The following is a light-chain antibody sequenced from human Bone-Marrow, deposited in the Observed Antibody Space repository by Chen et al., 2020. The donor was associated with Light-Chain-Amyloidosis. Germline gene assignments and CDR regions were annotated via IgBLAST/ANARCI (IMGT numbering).Light chain of an antibody. CDR1: DLPTKY. J-gene: IGLJ2*01. V-gene: IGLV3-25*03. CDR2: RDT. Sequence: SYELTQPPSVSVSTGQTARITCYGDDLPTKYAYWYQQKPGQAPVLVIHRDTERPSGISERFSGFSSGTTATLTISGVQAEDEADYHCQSADSSGTYEVIFGGGTKLTVL. CDR3: QSADSSGTYEVI.